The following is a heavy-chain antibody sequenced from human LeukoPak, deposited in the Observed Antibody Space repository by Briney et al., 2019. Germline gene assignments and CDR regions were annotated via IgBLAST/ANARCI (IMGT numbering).Heavy chain of an antibody. D-gene: IGHD1-1*01. V-gene: IGHV1-8*01. CDR3: ARWKSSVPASPRGGSQH. CDR2: MNPNSGNT. Sequence: ASVKVSCKASGYTFTSYDINWVRQATGQGLEWMGWMNPNSGNTGYAQKFQGRVTMTRNTSISTAYMELSSLRSEDTAVYYCARWKSSVPASPRGGSQHWGQGTLVTVSS. CDR1: GYTFTSYD. J-gene: IGHJ1*01.